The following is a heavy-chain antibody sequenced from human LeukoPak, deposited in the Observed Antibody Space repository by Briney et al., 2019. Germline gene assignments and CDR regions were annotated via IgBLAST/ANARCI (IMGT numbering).Heavy chain of an antibody. CDR3: AKILYDFWSGYTQFDY. V-gene: IGHV3-30*02. J-gene: IGHJ4*02. CDR1: GFTFSSYG. CDR2: IRYDGSNK. Sequence: PGGSLRLSCAASGFTFSSYGMHWVRQAPGKGLEWVAFIRYDGSNKYYADSVKGRFTISRDNSKNTLYLQMNSLRAEDTAVYYCAKILYDFWSGYTQFDYWGQGTLVTVSS. D-gene: IGHD3-3*01.